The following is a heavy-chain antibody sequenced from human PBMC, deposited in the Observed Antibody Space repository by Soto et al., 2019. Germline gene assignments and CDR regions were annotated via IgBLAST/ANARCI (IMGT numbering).Heavy chain of an antibody. Sequence: QVQLVQSGAEVKKPGSSVKVSCKASGGTFSSYAISWVRQAPGPGLEWMGGIIPIFGTANYAQKFQGRVTITADESTSTAYMELSSLRSEDTAGYYCASRRFIRLYPRYYYYYGMDVWGQGTTYTVSS. CDR3: ASRRFIRLYPRYYYYYGMDV. CDR2: IIPIFGTA. V-gene: IGHV1-69*12. D-gene: IGHD2-21*02. CDR1: GGTFSSYA. J-gene: IGHJ6*02.